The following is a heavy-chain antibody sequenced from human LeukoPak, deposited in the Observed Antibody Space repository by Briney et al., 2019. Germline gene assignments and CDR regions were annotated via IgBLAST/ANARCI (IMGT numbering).Heavy chain of an antibody. V-gene: IGHV1-69*13. CDR3: AGRVMTTVTTKLHPLDY. D-gene: IGHD4-17*01. CDR2: IIPIFGTA. Sequence: ASVKVSCKASGYTFTGYYMHWVRQAPGQGLEWMGGIIPIFGTANYAQKFQGRVTITADESTSTAYMELSSLRSEDTAVYYCAGRVMTTVTTKLHPLDYWGQGTLVTVSS. CDR1: GYTFTGYY. J-gene: IGHJ4*02.